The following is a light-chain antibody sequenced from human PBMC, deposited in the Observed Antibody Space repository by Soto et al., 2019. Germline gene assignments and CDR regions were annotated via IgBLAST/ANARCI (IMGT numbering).Light chain of an antibody. CDR1: QSVSNNY. CDR3: QQYGSSGT. CDR2: GAS. J-gene: IGKJ1*01. V-gene: IGKV3-20*01. Sequence: EIVLTHSPCTLSLSPGSRSNLSCRASQSVSNNYLAWYKQKPGQAPRLLIYGASNRATGIPDRLSGSGSGTEFTLTISRMEPEDFAVYYCQQYGSSGTFGHGTKVDIK.